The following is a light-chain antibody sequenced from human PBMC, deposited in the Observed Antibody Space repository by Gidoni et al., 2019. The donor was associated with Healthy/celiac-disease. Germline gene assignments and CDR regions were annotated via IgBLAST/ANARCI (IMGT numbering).Light chain of an antibody. CDR3: QQRSNWQVT. CDR2: DAS. J-gene: IGKJ5*01. Sequence: EIVLTQSPATLSLSPGERAPLSCRASQSVSSYLAWYQQKPGQAPRLLIYDASNRATGIPARFSVSGSGTDFTLTISSLEPEDFAVYYCQQRSNWQVTFGQGTRLEIK. V-gene: IGKV3-11*01. CDR1: QSVSSY.